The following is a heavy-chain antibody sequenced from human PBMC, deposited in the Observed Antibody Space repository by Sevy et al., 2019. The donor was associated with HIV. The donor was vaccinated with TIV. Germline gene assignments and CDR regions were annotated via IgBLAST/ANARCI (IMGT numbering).Heavy chain of an antibody. D-gene: IGHD5-18*01. CDR1: GFTFSSYA. CDR2: ISGSGGST. V-gene: IGHV3-23*01. Sequence: GGSLRLSCAASGFTFSSYAMSWVRQAPGKGLEWVSAISGSGGSTYYADSVKGRFTISRDNSKNTLYLQMNSLRAEDTAVYYCASVVTAMVRFDYWGQGTLVTVSS. J-gene: IGHJ4*02. CDR3: ASVVTAMVRFDY.